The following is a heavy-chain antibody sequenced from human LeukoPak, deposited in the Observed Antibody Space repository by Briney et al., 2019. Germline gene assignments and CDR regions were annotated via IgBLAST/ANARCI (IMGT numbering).Heavy chain of an antibody. Sequence: GGSLRLSCAASGFTFSSYWMSWVRQAPGKGLEWVAFIRYDGSHKYYADSVKGRFTISRDNSKNTLYLQMNSLRAEDTAVYYCAKDTIPLAVAGTSFDYWGQGTLVTVSS. J-gene: IGHJ4*02. CDR1: GFTFSSYW. V-gene: IGHV3-30*02. CDR3: AKDTIPLAVAGTSFDY. D-gene: IGHD6-19*01. CDR2: IRYDGSHK.